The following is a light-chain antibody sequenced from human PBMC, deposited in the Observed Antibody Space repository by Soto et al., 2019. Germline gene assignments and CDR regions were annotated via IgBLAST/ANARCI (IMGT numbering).Light chain of an antibody. Sequence: EVVMTQSPATLSVSPGEGATLSCRASQSVSGKIAWYQQKPGQAPSLLIYGASARATNIPARFSGSGSGTNFALTIRSPQYEDFEVYYYQKYKHWTFTFGGGTKVQIK. J-gene: IGKJ4*01. CDR2: GAS. CDR1: QSVSGK. CDR3: QKYKHWTFT. V-gene: IGKV3-15*01.